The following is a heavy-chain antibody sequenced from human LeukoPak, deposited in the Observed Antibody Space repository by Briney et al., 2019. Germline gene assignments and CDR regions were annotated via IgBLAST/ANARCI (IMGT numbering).Heavy chain of an antibody. CDR3: AKEGNTAMAHFDY. J-gene: IGHJ4*02. CDR2: ISGSGGTT. D-gene: IGHD5-18*01. CDR1: GFTFNNYA. Sequence: GGSLGLSCAASGFTFNNYAMSWVRQAPGKGLEWVSGISGSGGTTYYADSVTGRFTISRGNAMNTVYLQMNSLRTEDTAVYYCAKEGNTAMAHFDYWGQGTLVTVSS. V-gene: IGHV3-23*01.